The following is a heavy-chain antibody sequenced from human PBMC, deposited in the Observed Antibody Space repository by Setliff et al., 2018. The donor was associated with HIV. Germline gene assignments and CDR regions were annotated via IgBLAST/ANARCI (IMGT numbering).Heavy chain of an antibody. Sequence: GGSLRLSCAASGFTFSSYNMNWVRQAPGKGLEWVSGISWNSGSIGYADSVKGRFTISRDNAKNSLYLQMNSLRAEDTAVYYCARRDCSGGSCYMGYWGQGTLVTVSS. D-gene: IGHD2-15*01. J-gene: IGHJ4*02. CDR1: GFTFSSYN. CDR3: ARRDCSGGSCYMGY. CDR2: ISWNSGSI. V-gene: IGHV3-48*04.